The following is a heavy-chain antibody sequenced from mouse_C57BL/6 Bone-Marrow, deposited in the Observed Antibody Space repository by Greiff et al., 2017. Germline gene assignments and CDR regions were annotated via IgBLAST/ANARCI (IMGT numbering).Heavy chain of an antibody. CDR2: IWSGGST. V-gene: IGHV2-4*01. CDR3: AKIYYDYDGAMDY. CDR1: GFSLTSYG. D-gene: IGHD2-4*01. J-gene: IGHJ4*01. Sequence: VMLVESGPGLVQPSQSLSITCTVSGFSLTSYGVHWVRQPPGKGLEWLGVIWSGGSTDYNAAFISRLSISKDNSKSQVFFKMNSLQADDTAIYYCAKIYYDYDGAMDYWGQGTSVTVSS.